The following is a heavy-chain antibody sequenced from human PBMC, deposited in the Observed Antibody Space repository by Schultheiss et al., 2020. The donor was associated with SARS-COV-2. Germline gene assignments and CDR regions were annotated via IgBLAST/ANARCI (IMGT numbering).Heavy chain of an antibody. V-gene: IGHV4-59*01. CDR1: GGSISSYY. Sequence: SETLSLTCAVSGGSISSYYWSWIRQPPGKGLEWIGYIYYSGSTNYNPSLKSRVTISVDTSKNQFSLKLSSVTAADTAVYYCARELAWSGYSHWGQGTLVTVSS. CDR3: ARELAWSGYSH. D-gene: IGHD3-3*01. CDR2: IYYSGST. J-gene: IGHJ4*02.